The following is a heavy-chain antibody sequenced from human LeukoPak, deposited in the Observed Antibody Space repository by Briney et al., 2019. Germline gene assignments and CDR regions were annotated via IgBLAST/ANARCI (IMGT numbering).Heavy chain of an antibody. J-gene: IGHJ5*02. D-gene: IGHD4-23*01. V-gene: IGHV4-34*01. Sequence: SETLSLTCAVYGGSFRGYYWSWIRRPPGKGLEWIGEINHSGSTNYNPSLKSRVTISVDTSKHQFSLKLSSVTAADTAVYYCARGVRGYGGDLWGQGTLVTVSS. CDR1: GGSFRGYY. CDR3: ARGVRGYGGDL. CDR2: INHSGST.